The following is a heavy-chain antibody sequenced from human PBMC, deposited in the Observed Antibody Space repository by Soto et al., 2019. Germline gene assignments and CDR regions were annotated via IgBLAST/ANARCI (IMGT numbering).Heavy chain of an antibody. Sequence: WASVKVSCKASGGTFSTFAISWVRQAPGQGLEWMGNIIPMFDTTGYAQKFQGRVTITADKSTSTAYMELSSLRSEDTAVYYCARGEMPAMWNLDSWGQGTPVTVSS. V-gene: IGHV1-69*06. J-gene: IGHJ4*02. CDR3: ARGEMPAMWNLDS. CDR1: GGTFSTFA. CDR2: IIPMFDTT. D-gene: IGHD1-1*01.